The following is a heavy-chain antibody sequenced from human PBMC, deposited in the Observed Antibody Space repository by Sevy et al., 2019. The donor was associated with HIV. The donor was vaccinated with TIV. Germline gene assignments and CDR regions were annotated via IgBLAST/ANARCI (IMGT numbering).Heavy chain of an antibody. D-gene: IGHD2-2*01. J-gene: IGHJ5*02. Sequence: GGSLRLSCAASGFTFSSYAMSWVRQAPGKGLELVSAISGSGGRTYYADSVKGRFTISRDNSKNTQYLQMNSLRAEDTAVYYCAKGPRIVVVPAAMAWFDPWGQGTLVTVSS. CDR2: ISGSGGRT. CDR3: AKGPRIVVVPAAMAWFDP. V-gene: IGHV3-23*01. CDR1: GFTFSSYA.